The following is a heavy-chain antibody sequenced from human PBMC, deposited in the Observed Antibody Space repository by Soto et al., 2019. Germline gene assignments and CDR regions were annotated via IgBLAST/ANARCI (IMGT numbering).Heavy chain of an antibody. D-gene: IGHD6-19*01. CDR2: TYHIGST. Sequence: SETLSLTCTVSGGSISNYHWNWIRQPPGKGLEWIAYTYHIGSTNYNPSLKSRVTMSLDTSKSQFSLKLSSVTAADTAVYYCAGSFSVAGHFDFRGQGTLVTVSS. V-gene: IGHV4-59*08. CDR1: GGSISNYH. J-gene: IGHJ4*02. CDR3: AGSFSVAGHFDF.